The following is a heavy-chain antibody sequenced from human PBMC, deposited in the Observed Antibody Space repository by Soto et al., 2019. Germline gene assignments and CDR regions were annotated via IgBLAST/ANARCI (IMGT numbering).Heavy chain of an antibody. J-gene: IGHJ6*02. D-gene: IGHD3-3*01. Sequence: QITLKESGPTLVKPTQTLTLTCTFSGFSLDTSGVGVAWIRRPPGKALEWLTLIYWDDDKRYSPSLRSRLTTTKDTSKNRVVLTMTNMDPVDTATYYCSHMESRVASYGLDVWGQGTTVTVSS. CDR1: GFSLDTSGVG. V-gene: IGHV2-5*02. CDR2: IYWDDDK. CDR3: SHMESRVASYGLDV.